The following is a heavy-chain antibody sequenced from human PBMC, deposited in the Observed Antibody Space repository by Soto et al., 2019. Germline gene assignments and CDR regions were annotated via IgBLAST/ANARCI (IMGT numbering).Heavy chain of an antibody. CDR2: ISANNGNT. J-gene: IGHJ3*02. Sequence: ASVKVSCKASGYIFTTYGISWVRQAPGQGLEWMGWISANNGNTYYAQKFQGRVIMTTDTPTRTIYMELRSLRSDDTAVYYCARDLQGYSDSSGYRDGFDSWGQGTMVTV. D-gene: IGHD3-22*01. V-gene: IGHV1-18*01. CDR1: GYIFTTYG. CDR3: ARDLQGYSDSSGYRDGFDS.